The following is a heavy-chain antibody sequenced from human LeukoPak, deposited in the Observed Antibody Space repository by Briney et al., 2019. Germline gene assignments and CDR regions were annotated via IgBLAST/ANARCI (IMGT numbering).Heavy chain of an antibody. CDR2: IFHSGRT. CDR3: ARANYGNYYERRFDY. J-gene: IGHJ4*02. Sequence: SETLSLTCTVYGGSFTGHYWSWIRQPPGKGLAWIGEIFHSGRTNYNPSLKSPVTISVDTSQNQFSLRLSSVTAADTAVYYCARANYGNYYERRFDYWGQGTLVTVSS. V-gene: IGHV4-34*12. D-gene: IGHD1-26*01. CDR1: GGSFTGHY.